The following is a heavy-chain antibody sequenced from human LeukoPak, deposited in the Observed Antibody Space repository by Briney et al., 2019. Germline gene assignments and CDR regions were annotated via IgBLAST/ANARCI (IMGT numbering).Heavy chain of an antibody. CDR2: IYTSGST. D-gene: IGHD3-9*01. Sequence: PSETLSLTCTVSGGSISSGSYYWSWIRQPAGKELEWIGRIYTSGSTNYNPSLKSRVTISVDTSKNQFSLKLSSVTAADTAVYYCARAAYDILTGYLGYMDVWGKGTTVTVSS. CDR1: GGSISSGSYY. CDR3: ARAAYDILTGYLGYMDV. V-gene: IGHV4-61*02. J-gene: IGHJ6*03.